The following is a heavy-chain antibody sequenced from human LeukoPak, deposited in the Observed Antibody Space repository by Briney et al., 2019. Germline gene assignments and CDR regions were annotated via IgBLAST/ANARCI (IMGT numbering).Heavy chain of an antibody. J-gene: IGHJ4*02. CDR1: GFTFSSYA. D-gene: IGHD4-17*01. CDR2: ISYDGSNK. CDR3: ARENMGDYFSFDY. Sequence: GGSLRLSCAASGFTFSSYAMHWVRQAPGKGLEWVAVISYDGSNKYYADSVKGRFTISRDNSKDTLYLQMNSLRAEDTAVYYCARENMGDYFSFDYWGQGTLVTVSS. V-gene: IGHV3-30-3*01.